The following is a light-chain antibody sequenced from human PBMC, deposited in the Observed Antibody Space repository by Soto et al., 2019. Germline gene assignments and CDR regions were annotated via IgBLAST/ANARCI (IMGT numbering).Light chain of an antibody. V-gene: IGKV3-11*01. CDR3: QQRYAGPPIT. CDR1: RSVRSY. Sequence: IVLTQSPATLSLSPGERATLSCRASRSVRSYLAWYQQKPGQAPRLLIYDASNRAAGIPARFSGSGSETDFTLTISNLEPEEGAVDYCQQRYAGPPITFGQGTRLEIK. J-gene: IGKJ5*01. CDR2: DAS.